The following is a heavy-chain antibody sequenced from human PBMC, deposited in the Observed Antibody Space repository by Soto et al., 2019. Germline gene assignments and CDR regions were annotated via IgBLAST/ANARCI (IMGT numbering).Heavy chain of an antibody. CDR2: NYYGGST. CDR3: ASERVPGAIHHYWSDH. V-gene: IGHV4-30-4*01. D-gene: IGHD3-3*01. CDR1: GGSIRSGDYY. J-gene: IGHJ5*02. Sequence: SETLSLTCTVPGGSIRSGDYYWSWLRQPPGKGLEWIGYNYYGGSTYYNPSLMSRVTISVAPSKNQFSLKLTSVTAADTAVYSCASERVPGAIHHYWSDHGGQETLVTAFS.